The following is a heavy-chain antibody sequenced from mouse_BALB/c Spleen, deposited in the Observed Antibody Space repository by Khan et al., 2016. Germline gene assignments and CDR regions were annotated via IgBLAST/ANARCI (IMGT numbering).Heavy chain of an antibody. CDR1: GYTFTSYY. CDR3: ARGNPGAY. Sequence: QVRLQQSGPELVKPGASVRISCKASGYTFTSYYIHWVKQRPGQGLEWIGWIYPGNVNTKYNEKFKGKATLTADKSSSTAYMQLSSLTSEDSAVYFCARGNPGAYWGQGTLVTVSA. V-gene: IGHV1S56*01. CDR2: IYPGNVNT. J-gene: IGHJ3*01.